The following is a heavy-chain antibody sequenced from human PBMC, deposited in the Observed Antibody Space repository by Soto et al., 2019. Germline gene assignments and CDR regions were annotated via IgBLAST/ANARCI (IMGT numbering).Heavy chain of an antibody. CDR1: GFTFSSYA. V-gene: IGHV3-30-3*01. CDR2: ISYDGSNK. Sequence: GGSLRLSCAASGFTFSSYAMHWVRQAPGKGLEWVAVISYDGSNKYYADSVKGRFTISRDNSKNTLYLQMNSLRAEDTAVYYCASPSESYSGYVVPDGAFDIWGQGTMVTVSS. CDR3: ASPSESYSGYVVPDGAFDI. J-gene: IGHJ3*02. D-gene: IGHD5-12*01.